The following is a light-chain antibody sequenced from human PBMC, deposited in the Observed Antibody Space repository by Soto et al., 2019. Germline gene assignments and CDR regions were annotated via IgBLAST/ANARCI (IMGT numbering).Light chain of an antibody. Sequence: QSALTQPASVSGSPGQSITISCTGTSSDVGGYNYVSWYQQYPGKAPKLMMYEVSNRPSGVSNRFSGSKSGNTASLTISGLQAEDEADYYCSSYTTSSTWVFGGGTQLTVL. J-gene: IGLJ3*02. CDR1: SSDVGGYNY. CDR2: EVS. CDR3: SSYTTSSTWV. V-gene: IGLV2-14*01.